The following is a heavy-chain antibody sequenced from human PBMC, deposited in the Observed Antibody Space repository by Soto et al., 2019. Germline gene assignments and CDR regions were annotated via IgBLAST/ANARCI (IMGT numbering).Heavy chain of an antibody. CDR3: ARGYYYDSSGYSIVNHYFDY. Sequence: SGGSLRLSCAASGFTFSGYNMNWVRQAPGKGLEWISYISYGDGPGTIMYYADSVKGRFTISRDNAKNSLYLQMNSLRAEDTAVYYCARGYYYDSSGYSIVNHYFDYWGQGTLVTVSS. J-gene: IGHJ4*02. CDR2: ISYGDGPGTIM. V-gene: IGHV3-48*04. D-gene: IGHD3-22*01. CDR1: GFTFSGYN.